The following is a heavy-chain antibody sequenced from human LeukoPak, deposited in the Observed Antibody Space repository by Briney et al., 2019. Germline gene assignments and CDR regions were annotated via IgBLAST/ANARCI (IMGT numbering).Heavy chain of an antibody. CDR3: AREHYYDSSGSYCFDY. D-gene: IGHD3-22*01. Sequence: PSETLSLTCTVSGGSISSGGYYWNWIRQHPGKGLEWFGYIYYSGSTYYNPSLKSRVTISVDTSKNQFSLKLSSVTAADTAVYYCAREHYYDSSGSYCFDYWGQGTLVTVSS. CDR1: GGSISSGGYY. V-gene: IGHV4-31*03. J-gene: IGHJ4*02. CDR2: IYYSGST.